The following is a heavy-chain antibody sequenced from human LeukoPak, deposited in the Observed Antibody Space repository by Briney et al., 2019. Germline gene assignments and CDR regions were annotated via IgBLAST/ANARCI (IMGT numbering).Heavy chain of an antibody. J-gene: IGHJ6*03. D-gene: IGHD2-2*01. CDR2: ISSNGGST. CDR1: GFTFSSYA. CDR3: ARGGVVPEAPSHGGAQLHRYYYYMDV. Sequence: GGSLRLSCAASGFTFSSYAMHWVRQAPGKGLEYVSAISSNGGSTYYANSVKGRFTISRDNSKNTLYLQMGSLRAEDMAVYYCARGGVVPEAPSHGGAQLHRYYYYMDVWGKGTTVTVSS. V-gene: IGHV3-64*01.